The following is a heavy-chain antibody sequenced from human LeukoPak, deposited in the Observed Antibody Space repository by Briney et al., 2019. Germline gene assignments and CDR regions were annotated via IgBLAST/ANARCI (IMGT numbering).Heavy chain of an antibody. CDR1: GFTFSSYA. Sequence: GGSLRLSCAASGFTFSSYAMSWVRQAPGKGLELVSAISGSGGSTYYADSVKGRFTISRDNSKNTLYLQMNSLRAEDTAVYYCAAPRLYYDFWSGYYWGQGTLVTVSS. D-gene: IGHD3-3*01. CDR2: ISGSGGST. CDR3: AAPRLYYDFWSGYY. V-gene: IGHV3-23*01. J-gene: IGHJ4*02.